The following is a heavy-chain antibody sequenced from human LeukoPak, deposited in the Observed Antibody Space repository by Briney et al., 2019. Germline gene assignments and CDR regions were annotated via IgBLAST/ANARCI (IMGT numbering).Heavy chain of an antibody. CDR1: GFTFSSYG. V-gene: IGHV3-30*02. D-gene: IGHD5-12*01. J-gene: IGHJ4*02. CDR3: ARMSGYDDDY. CDR2: IRYDGSNK. Sequence: GGSLRLSCAASGFTFSSYGIHWVRQAPGKGLEWVAFIRYDGSNKYHADSVKGRFTISRDNSKNTVYLQMNSLRAEDTAVYYCARMSGYDDDYWGQGTLVTVSS.